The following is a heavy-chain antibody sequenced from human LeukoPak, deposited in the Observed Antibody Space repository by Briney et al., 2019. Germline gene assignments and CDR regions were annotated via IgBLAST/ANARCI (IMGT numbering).Heavy chain of an antibody. CDR3: ARVGGYSYGLDAFDI. CDR2: INSDGSST. D-gene: IGHD5-18*01. J-gene: IGHJ3*02. V-gene: IGHV3-74*01. Sequence: GGSLRLSCAASRFTFSSYWMHWVRQAPGKGLVWVSRINSDGSSTSYADSVKGRFTISRDNAKNTLYLQMNSLRAEDTAVYYCARVGGYSYGLDAFDIWGQGTMVTVSS. CDR1: RFTFSSYW.